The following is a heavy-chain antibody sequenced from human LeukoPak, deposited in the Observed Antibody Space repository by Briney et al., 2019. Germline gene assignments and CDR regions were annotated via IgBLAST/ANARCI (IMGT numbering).Heavy chain of an antibody. CDR3: ARGRTTVTHSFDY. Sequence: PGGSLRLSCAASGFSFSTYWMSWVRQAPGKGLEWVANIKQDGSEKYYVDSVKGRFTISRDNAKNSLYLQMNSLRAEDTAVYYCARGRTTVTHSFDYWGQGTLVTVSS. V-gene: IGHV3-7*01. CDR2: IKQDGSEK. J-gene: IGHJ4*02. D-gene: IGHD4-17*01. CDR1: GFSFSTYW.